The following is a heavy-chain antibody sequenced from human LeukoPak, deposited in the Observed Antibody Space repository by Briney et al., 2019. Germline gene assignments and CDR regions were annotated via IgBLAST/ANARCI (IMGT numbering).Heavy chain of an antibody. V-gene: IGHV3-11*01. CDR3: AGGGSSTRYYYYYGMDV. Sequence: GGSLRLSCAASGFTFSDYYMSWIRQAPGKGLEWVSYISSSGSTIYYADSVKGRFTISRDNAKNSLYLQMNSLRAEDTAAYYCAGGGSSTRYYYYYGMDVWGQGTTVTVSS. J-gene: IGHJ6*02. CDR2: ISSSGSTI. D-gene: IGHD1-26*01. CDR1: GFTFSDYY.